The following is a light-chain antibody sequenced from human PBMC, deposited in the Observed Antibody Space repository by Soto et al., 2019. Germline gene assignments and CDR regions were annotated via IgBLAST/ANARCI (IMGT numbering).Light chain of an antibody. Sequence: QSVLTQPPSASGSPGQSVTISCTGTSSDVGGYNYVSWYQQHPGKAPKLMIYEVSKRPSGVPDRFSGSKSGNTASLTVSGLQDEDEADYYCSSYAGSNYVFGTGTKVTVL. CDR2: EVS. CDR3: SSYAGSNYV. V-gene: IGLV2-8*01. CDR1: SSDVGGYNY. J-gene: IGLJ1*01.